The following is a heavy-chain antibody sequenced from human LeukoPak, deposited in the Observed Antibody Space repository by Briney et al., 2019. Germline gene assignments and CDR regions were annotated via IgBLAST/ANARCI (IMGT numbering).Heavy chain of an antibody. J-gene: IGHJ4*02. CDR3: ARDAVVYYAFDY. CDR1: GFTFSSYG. D-gene: IGHD3-10*01. V-gene: IGHV3-33*01. CDR2: IWYDGSNK. Sequence: GRSLRLSCAASGFTFSSYGMHWVRQAPGKGLEWVAVIWYDGSNKYYADSVKGRFTISRDNSKNTLYLQMNSLRAEDTAVYYCARDAVVYYAFDYWGQGTLVTVSS.